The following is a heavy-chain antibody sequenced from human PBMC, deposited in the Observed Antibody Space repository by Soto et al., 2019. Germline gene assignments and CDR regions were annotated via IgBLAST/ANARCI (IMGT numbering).Heavy chain of an antibody. CDR1: GYTFDTYS. CDR3: ARDVLSNSPYLDF. J-gene: IGHJ4*02. V-gene: IGHV1-18*04. Sequence: VQLVQSGAEVKKPGASVKISCKASGYTFDTYSMTWVRQAPGQGLEWMAWINPYNGNTHYSQKAQGRVSVTTVTSTSTVYMELRSLRSDDTAVYYCARDVLSNSPYLDFWGQGTLVTVSS. CDR2: INPYNGNT. D-gene: IGHD1-1*01.